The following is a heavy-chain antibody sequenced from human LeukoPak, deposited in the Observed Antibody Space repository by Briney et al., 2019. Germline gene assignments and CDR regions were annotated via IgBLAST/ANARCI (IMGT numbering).Heavy chain of an antibody. D-gene: IGHD3-10*01. CDR2: IYYSGST. V-gene: IGHV4-59*01. J-gene: IGHJ5*02. CDR3: ARSLKIGPTFDP. CDR1: TFSIGTNYY. Sequence: PSETLSLTCTVSTFSIGTNYYWGWIRQPPGKGLEWIGYIYYSGSTNYNPSLKSRVTISVDTPKNQFSLKLSSVTAADTAVYYCARSLKIGPTFDPWGQGTLVTVSS.